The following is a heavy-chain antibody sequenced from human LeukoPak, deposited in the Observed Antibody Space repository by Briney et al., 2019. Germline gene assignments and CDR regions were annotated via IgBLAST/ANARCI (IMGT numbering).Heavy chain of an antibody. Sequence: GGSLRPSCAASGFTFSSYAMSWVRQAPGKGLEWVSAISGSGGSTYYADSVKGRFTISRDNSKNTLYLQMSSLRAEDTAVYYCAKPSRSIAAAGTEFDYWGQGTLVTVSS. CDR2: ISGSGGST. V-gene: IGHV3-23*01. D-gene: IGHD6-13*01. CDR1: GFTFSSYA. J-gene: IGHJ4*02. CDR3: AKPSRSIAAAGTEFDY.